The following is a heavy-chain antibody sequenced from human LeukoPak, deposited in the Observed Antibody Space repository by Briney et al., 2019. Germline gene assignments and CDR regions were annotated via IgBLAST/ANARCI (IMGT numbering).Heavy chain of an antibody. CDR1: GGSISSGGYS. CDR2: IYHSGST. V-gene: IGHV4-30-2*01. Sequence: SETLSLTCTVSGGSISSGGYSWSWLRQPPGKGLEWIGYIYHSGSTYYNPSLKSRVTISVDRSKNQFSLKLSSVTAADTAVYYCARVSAAGTLGPWGQGTLVTVSS. J-gene: IGHJ5*02. D-gene: IGHD6-13*01. CDR3: ARVSAAGTLGP.